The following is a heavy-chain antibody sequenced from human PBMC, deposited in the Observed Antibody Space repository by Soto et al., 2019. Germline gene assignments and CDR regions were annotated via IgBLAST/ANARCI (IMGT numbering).Heavy chain of an antibody. Sequence: PGGSLRLSCAASGFTFSSYGMHWVRQAPGKGLEWVAVIWYDGSNKYYADSVKGRFTISRDNSKNTLYLQMNSLRAEDTAVYYCARDPYGSGSGPFDYWGQGTLVTAPQ. V-gene: IGHV3-33*01. CDR2: IWYDGSNK. CDR3: ARDPYGSGSGPFDY. D-gene: IGHD3-10*01. J-gene: IGHJ4*02. CDR1: GFTFSSYG.